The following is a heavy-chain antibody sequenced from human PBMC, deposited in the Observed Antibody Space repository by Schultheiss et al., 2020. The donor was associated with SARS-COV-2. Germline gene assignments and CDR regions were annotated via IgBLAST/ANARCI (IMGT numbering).Heavy chain of an antibody. CDR2: IYHSGST. CDR3: ARHGSGSYYYYYYMDV. CDR1: GGSFSGYY. J-gene: IGHJ6*03. D-gene: IGHD1-26*01. Sequence: SETLSLTCAVYGGSFSGYYWSWIRQPAGKGLEWIGRIYHSGSTYYNPSLKSRVTISVDTSKNQFSLKLSSVTAADTAVYYCARHGSGSYYYYYYMDVWGKGTTVTVSS. V-gene: IGHV4-59*05.